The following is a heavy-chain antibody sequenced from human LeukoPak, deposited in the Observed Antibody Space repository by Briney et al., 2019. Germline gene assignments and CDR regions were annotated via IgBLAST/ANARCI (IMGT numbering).Heavy chain of an antibody. Sequence: GASVKVSCKASGGTFSSYAISWVRQAPGQGLEWMGRIIPILGIANYAQKFQGRVTITADKSTSTAYMELSSLRSEDTAVYYCATCSQSGIVVVPAANENYYYYYGMDVWGQGTTVTVSS. J-gene: IGHJ6*02. CDR1: GGTFSSYA. V-gene: IGHV1-69*04. D-gene: IGHD2-2*01. CDR2: IIPILGIA. CDR3: ATCSQSGIVVVPAANENYYYYYGMDV.